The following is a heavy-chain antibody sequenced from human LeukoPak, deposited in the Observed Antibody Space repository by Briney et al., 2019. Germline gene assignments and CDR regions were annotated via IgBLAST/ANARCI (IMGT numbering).Heavy chain of an antibody. CDR2: IREDGSEK. V-gene: IGHV3-7*01. CDR3: ARRSTVTAYDFYYMDV. Sequence: GGSLRLSCEASEFIFSGYWMTWVRQAPGKGLEWVANIREDGSEKYYVDSVKGRFIISRNNANKSLYLQMNSLRAEDTAVYYCARRSTVTAYDFYYMDVWGKGTTVIVSS. D-gene: IGHD4-17*01. CDR1: EFIFSGYW. J-gene: IGHJ6*03.